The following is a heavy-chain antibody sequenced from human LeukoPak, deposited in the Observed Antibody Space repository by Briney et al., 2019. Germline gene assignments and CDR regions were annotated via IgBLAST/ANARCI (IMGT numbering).Heavy chain of an antibody. Sequence: GGSLRLSCAASGFTFSSYAMHWVRQAPGKGLEYVSAISSNGGSTYYANSVKGRFTISRDNSKNTLYLQMGSLRAEDMAVYYCARSMAAYCGGDCYPLGYWGQGTLVTVSS. CDR2: ISSNGGST. J-gene: IGHJ4*02. CDR1: GFTFSSYA. V-gene: IGHV3-64*01. CDR3: ARSMAAYCGGDCYPLGY. D-gene: IGHD2-21*02.